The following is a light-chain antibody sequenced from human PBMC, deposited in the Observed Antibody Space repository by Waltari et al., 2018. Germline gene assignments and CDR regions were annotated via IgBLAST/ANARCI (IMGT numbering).Light chain of an antibody. CDR3: TSYTSTNTVI. CDR2: YVS. V-gene: IGLV2-14*03. CDR1: SSDIGGYNY. J-gene: IGLJ2*01. Sequence: QSVLTQPASVSGSPGQSITISCPGTSSDIGGYNYVSWYQQHPGKAPNPMIYYVSRWPSGVSRRFSGAKSGNTASLTISVLQAEDEAHYYCTSYTSTNTVIFGGGTKVTVL.